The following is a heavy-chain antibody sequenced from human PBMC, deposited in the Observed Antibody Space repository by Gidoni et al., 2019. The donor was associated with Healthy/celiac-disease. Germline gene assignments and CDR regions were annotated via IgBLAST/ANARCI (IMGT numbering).Heavy chain of an antibody. CDR2: FDPEDGET. CDR3: ATDFLIGDYGGNSYTY. V-gene: IGHV1-24*01. CDR1: GYTLTELS. J-gene: IGHJ4*02. D-gene: IGHD4-17*01. Sequence: QVQLVQSGAEVKKPGASVKVSCKVSGYTLTELSMHWVRQAPGKGLEWMGGFDPEDGETIYAQKFQGRVTMTEDTSTDTAYMELSSLRSEYTAVYYCATDFLIGDYGGNSYTYWGQGTLVTVSS.